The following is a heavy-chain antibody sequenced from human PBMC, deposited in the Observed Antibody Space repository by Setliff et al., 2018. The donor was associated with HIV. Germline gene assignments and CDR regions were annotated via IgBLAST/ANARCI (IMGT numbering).Heavy chain of an antibody. D-gene: IGHD6-13*01. CDR1: GYTFTGYY. CDR2: IDPNSGDT. CDR3: ARAAGYSSSWHRYAFEI. Sequence: ASVKVSCKASGYTFTGYYLHWVRQAPGQGLEWMGWIDPNSGDTNYEQKFQGRVSMTRDTSISTVYMELSSLRTDDTAVYYCARAAGYSSSWHRYAFEIWGQGTMVTVSS. J-gene: IGHJ3*02. V-gene: IGHV1-2*02.